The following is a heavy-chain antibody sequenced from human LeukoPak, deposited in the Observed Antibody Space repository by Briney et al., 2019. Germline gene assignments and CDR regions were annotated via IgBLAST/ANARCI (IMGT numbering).Heavy chain of an antibody. CDR2: IYTSGST. CDR1: GGSISSYY. Sequence: SETLSLTCTVSGGSISSYYWSWIRQPPGKGLEWIGYIYTSGSTNYNPSLKSRVTISVDTSKNQFSLKLSSVTAADTAVYYCARGRRYDRPFDYWGQGTLVTVSS. CDR3: ARGRRYDRPFDY. V-gene: IGHV4-4*09. J-gene: IGHJ4*02. D-gene: IGHD3-22*01.